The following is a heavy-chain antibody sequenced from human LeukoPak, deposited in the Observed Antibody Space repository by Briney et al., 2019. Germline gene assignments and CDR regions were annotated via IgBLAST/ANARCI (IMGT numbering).Heavy chain of an antibody. Sequence: GGSLRLSCAASGFTFSSYGMHWVRQAPGKGLKWVAVISYDGSNKYYADSAKGRFTISRDNSKNTLYLQMNSLRAEDTAVYYYAKTPILGVIATSYDYWGQGTLVTVSS. CDR2: ISYDGSNK. CDR1: GFTFSSYG. V-gene: IGHV3-30*18. D-gene: IGHD3-3*01. CDR3: AKTPILGVIATSYDY. J-gene: IGHJ4*02.